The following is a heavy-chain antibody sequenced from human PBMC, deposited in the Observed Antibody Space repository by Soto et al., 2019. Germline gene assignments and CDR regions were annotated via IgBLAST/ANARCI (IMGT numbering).Heavy chain of an antibody. J-gene: IGHJ4*02. D-gene: IGHD3-3*01. V-gene: IGHV4-59*01. CDR3: ARTYYDFWSGYNGPNYFDY. Sequence: SETLSLTCTVSGGSISSYYWSWIRQPPGKGLEWIGYIYYSGSTNYNPSLKSRVTISVDTSKNQFSLKLSSVTAADTAVYYCARTYYDFWSGYNGPNYFDYWGQGTLVTVSS. CDR1: GGSISSYY. CDR2: IYYSGST.